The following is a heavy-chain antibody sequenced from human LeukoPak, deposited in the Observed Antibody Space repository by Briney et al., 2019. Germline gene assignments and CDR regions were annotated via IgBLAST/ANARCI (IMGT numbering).Heavy chain of an antibody. V-gene: IGHV1-8*01. CDR3: ARAPTSVPNYRLDS. CDR2: VNANSGNT. D-gene: IGHD4-17*01. CDR1: GYTFKHYD. Sequence: EASVKVSCKASGYTFKHYDINWVRQAAGQRLEWVGWVNANSGNTGYAQKFQGRVTMTRNTSISTVYMEVNSLTSEDTAVYYCARAPTSVPNYRLDSWGQGTLVAVSS. J-gene: IGHJ4*02.